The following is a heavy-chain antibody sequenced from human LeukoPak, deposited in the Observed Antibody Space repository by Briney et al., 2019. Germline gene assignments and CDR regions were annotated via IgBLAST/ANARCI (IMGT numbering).Heavy chain of an antibody. CDR2: INPNSGGT. J-gene: IGHJ4*02. D-gene: IGHD3-10*01. CDR3: ARVTFRYGSGSFTFDY. CDR1: GYTFTGYY. Sequence: ASVKVSCKASGYTFTGYYTHWVRQAPGQGLEWMGWINPNSGGTNYAQKFQGRVTMTRDTSISTAYMELSRLRSDDTAVYYCARVTFRYGSGSFTFDYWGQGTLVTVSS. V-gene: IGHV1-2*02.